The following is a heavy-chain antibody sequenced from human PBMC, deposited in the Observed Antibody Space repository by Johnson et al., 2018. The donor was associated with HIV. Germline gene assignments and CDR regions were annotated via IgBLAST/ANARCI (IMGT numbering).Heavy chain of an antibody. CDR3: TTDDLGVDAFDI. J-gene: IGHJ3*02. D-gene: IGHD3-16*01. V-gene: IGHV3-64*01. CDR1: GFTFSSYG. Sequence: VQLVESGGGVVQSGRSLRLSCAASGFTFSSYGMHWVRQAPGKGLEYVSAFSSNGDSTYYANSVKGRFTISRDNSKNTLYLQMNSLKTEDTAVYYCTTDDLGVDAFDIWGQGTMVTVSS. CDR2: FSSNGDST.